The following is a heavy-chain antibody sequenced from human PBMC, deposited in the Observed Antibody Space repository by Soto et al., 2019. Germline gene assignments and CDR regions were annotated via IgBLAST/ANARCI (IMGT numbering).Heavy chain of an antibody. CDR2: ISWNSGSI. Sequence: EVQLVESGGGLVQPGGSLRLSCAASGFTFDDYAMHWVRQAPGKGLEWVSGISWNSGSIGYADSVKGRFTISRDNAKNSLYLQMNSLRAEDTALYYCAKRGTGEGYCSGGSCHDAFDIWGQGTMVTVSS. CDR1: GFTFDDYA. D-gene: IGHD2-15*01. V-gene: IGHV3-9*01. CDR3: AKRGTGEGYCSGGSCHDAFDI. J-gene: IGHJ3*02.